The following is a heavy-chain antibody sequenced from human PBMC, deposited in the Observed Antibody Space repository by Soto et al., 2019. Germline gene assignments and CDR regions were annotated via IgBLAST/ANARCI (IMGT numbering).Heavy chain of an antibody. Sequence: SEKLSLTCSFSGDSSSTSTYSWSWIRQPPGKALEWVGFIYRSGVTSYNPSLKSRVSISLDTSRNPCSLKVRSVTAADTAVYYCEGMAYTSGLRFDPWGQGTLVTVSA. V-gene: IGHV4-30-2*01. CDR3: EGMAYTSGLRFDP. J-gene: IGHJ5*02. CDR2: IYRSGVT. D-gene: IGHD6-19*01. CDR1: GDSSSTSTYS.